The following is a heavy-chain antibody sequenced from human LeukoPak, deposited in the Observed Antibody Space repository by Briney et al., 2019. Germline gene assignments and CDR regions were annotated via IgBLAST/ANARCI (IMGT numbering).Heavy chain of an antibody. CDR1: GYTFTSYY. Sequence: ASVKVSCKASGYTFTSYYMHWVRQAPGQGLEWRGIINPSGGSTSYAQKFQGRVTMTRDTSTSTVYMELRSLRSEDTAVYYCAREFAYDSSGYYYEVPYYFDYWGQGTLVTVSS. J-gene: IGHJ4*02. D-gene: IGHD3-22*01. CDR3: AREFAYDSSGYYYEVPYYFDY. CDR2: INPSGGST. V-gene: IGHV1-46*03.